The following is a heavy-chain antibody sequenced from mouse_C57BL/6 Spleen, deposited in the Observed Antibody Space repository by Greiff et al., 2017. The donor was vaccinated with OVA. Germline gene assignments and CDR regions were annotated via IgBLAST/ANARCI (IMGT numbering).Heavy chain of an antibody. CDR1: GYAFSSYW. V-gene: IGHV1-80*01. CDR2: IYPGDGDT. J-gene: IGHJ3*01. CDR3: ARGGIYYGSSWSWFAY. Sequence: VQVVESGAELVKPGASVKISCKASGYAFSSYWMNWVKQRPGKGLEWIGQIYPGDGDTNYNGKFKGKATLTADKSSSTAYMQLSSLTSEDSAVYFCARGGIYYGSSWSWFAYWGKGTLVTVAA. D-gene: IGHD1-1*01.